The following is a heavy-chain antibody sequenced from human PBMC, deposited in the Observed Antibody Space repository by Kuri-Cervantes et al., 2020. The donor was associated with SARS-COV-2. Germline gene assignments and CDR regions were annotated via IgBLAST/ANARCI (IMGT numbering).Heavy chain of an antibody. Sequence: ASVKVSCKASGYTFTSYYMHWVRQAPGQGLEWMGIVNPSGGSTSYAQKFQGRVTMTRDTSTSTVYMELSSLRSEDTAVYYCAREGRNDGSDDAFDIWGQGTMVTVSS. CDR1: GYTFTSYY. D-gene: IGHD1-1*01. J-gene: IGHJ3*02. V-gene: IGHV1-46*01. CDR2: VNPSGGST. CDR3: AREGRNDGSDDAFDI.